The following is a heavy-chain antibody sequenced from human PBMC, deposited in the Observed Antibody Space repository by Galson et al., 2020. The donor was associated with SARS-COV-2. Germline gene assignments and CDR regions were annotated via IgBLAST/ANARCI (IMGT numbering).Heavy chain of an antibody. D-gene: IGHD4-17*01. CDR2: IHSSGST. CDR1: DGSISGISYY. J-gene: IGHJ3*02. V-gene: IGHV4-61*02. Sequence: PSETLSLTCAVSDGSISGISYYWSWIRQPAGKGLEWIGRIHSSGSTNYNPSLKSRVTISGDRSKNQFSLRLSSVTAADTAVYYCARLHYGEYAPEAFDIWGPGTRVTVAS. CDR3: ARLHYGEYAPEAFDI.